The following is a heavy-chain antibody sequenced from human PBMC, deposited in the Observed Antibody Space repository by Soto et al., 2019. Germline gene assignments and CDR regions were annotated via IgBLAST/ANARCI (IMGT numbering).Heavy chain of an antibody. V-gene: IGHV4-34*01. J-gene: IGHJ3*01. CDR3: ARWGAVVTNIPNAFDF. D-gene: IGHD2-21*02. Sequence: SETLSLTCAVYGGSFSGYYWSWIRQPPGKGLEWIGEINHSGSTNHNPSLKSRVTISVDTSKNQFSLKLSSVTAADTAVYYCARWGAVVTNIPNAFDFWGQGTMVTVSS. CDR1: GGSFSGYY. CDR2: INHSGST.